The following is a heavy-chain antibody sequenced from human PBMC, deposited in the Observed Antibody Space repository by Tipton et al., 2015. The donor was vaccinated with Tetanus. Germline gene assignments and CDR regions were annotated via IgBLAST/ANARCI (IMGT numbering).Heavy chain of an antibody. CDR3: ARGPVGGAAAGSRFDL. CDR2: MNPNTGNT. V-gene: IGHV1-8*01. CDR1: GYTFTSYD. J-gene: IGHJ2*01. Sequence: LVQSGAEVKKPGALVKVSCKASGYTFTSYDINWVRQATGQGLEWMRWMNPNTGNTGYAQKFQGRVTMTRNTSISTAYMELSSLRSGGRAVYYWARGPVGGAAAGSRFDLWGRGTLVTVSS. D-gene: IGHD6-13*01.